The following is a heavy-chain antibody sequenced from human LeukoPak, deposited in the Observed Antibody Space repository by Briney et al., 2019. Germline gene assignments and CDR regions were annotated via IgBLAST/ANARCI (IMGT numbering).Heavy chain of an antibody. V-gene: IGHV3-15*01. Sequence: PGGSLRLSCAASGFTFSNAWMSWVRQAPGKGLEWVGRIKSKTDGGTTDYAAPVTGRFTISRDDSKNTLYLQMNSLKTEDTAVYYCTTHAQDPDIVVVPAAIPFDYWGQGTLVTVSS. D-gene: IGHD2-2*01. J-gene: IGHJ4*02. CDR3: TTHAQDPDIVVVPAAIPFDY. CDR2: IKSKTDGGTT. CDR1: GFTFSNAW.